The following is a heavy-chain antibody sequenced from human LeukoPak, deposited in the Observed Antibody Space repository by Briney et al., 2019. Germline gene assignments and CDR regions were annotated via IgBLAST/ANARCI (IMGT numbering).Heavy chain of an antibody. D-gene: IGHD1-26*01. CDR3: AAELYSGTYGRCCSFAF. J-gene: IGHJ4*02. CDR1: GYTFTGYG. CDR2: ISAYNGNT. V-gene: IGHV1-18*01. Sequence: GASVKVSCKASGYTFTGYGISWVRQAPGQGLEWMGWISAYNGNTNYAQKLQGRVTVTTDTSTSTAYMELRSLRSDDTAVYYCAAELYSGTYGRCCSFAFWGQGTPVTVSS.